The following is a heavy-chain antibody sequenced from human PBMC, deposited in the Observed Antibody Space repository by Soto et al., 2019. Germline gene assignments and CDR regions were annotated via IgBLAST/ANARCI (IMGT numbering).Heavy chain of an antibody. V-gene: IGHV3-9*01. J-gene: IGHJ4*02. CDR2: ISWNSGSI. CDR1: GFTFDDYA. CDR3: AKERWGNSGRSIDY. D-gene: IGHD2-8*02. Sequence: EVQLVESGGGLVQPGRSLRLSCAASGFTFDDYAMHWVRQAPGKGLEWVSGISWNSGSIGYADSVKGRFTISRDNAKNSLYLQMNSLRAEDTALYYCAKERWGNSGRSIDYWGQGTLVTVSS.